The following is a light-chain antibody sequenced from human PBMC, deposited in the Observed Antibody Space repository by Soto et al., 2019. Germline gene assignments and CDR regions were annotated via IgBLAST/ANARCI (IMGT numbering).Light chain of an antibody. J-gene: IGKJ2*01. CDR2: AAS. V-gene: IGKV1-5*03. CDR1: QSISTW. CDR3: QQYNDSFRYT. Sequence: DIRMTQSPSTLSASVGDRVTITCRASQSISTWLAWYQQKPGTAPKLLIYAASTLETGVPSRFSGSRSGTEFTLTVSSLQPDDFATYYCQQYNDSFRYTFGQGTKLEIK.